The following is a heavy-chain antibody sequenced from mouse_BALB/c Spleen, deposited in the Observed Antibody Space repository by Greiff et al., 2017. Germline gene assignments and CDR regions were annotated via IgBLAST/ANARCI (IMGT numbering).Heavy chain of an antibody. CDR2: INPYNDGT. CDR1: GYTFTSYV. CDR3: ARMEITDWYFDV. J-gene: IGHJ1*01. Sequence: VQLQQSGPELVKPGASVKMSCKASGYTFTSYVMHWVKQKPGQGLEWIGYINPYNDGTKYNEKFKGKATLTSDKSSSTAYMELSSLTSEDSAVYYCARMEITDWYFDVWGAGTTVIVSS. D-gene: IGHD2-4*01. V-gene: IGHV1-14*01.